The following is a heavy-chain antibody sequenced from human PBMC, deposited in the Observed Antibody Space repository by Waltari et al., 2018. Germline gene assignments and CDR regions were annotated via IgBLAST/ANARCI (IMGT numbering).Heavy chain of an antibody. CDR2: IQYDGRNK. CDR1: GSTFSNYA. CDR3: AKWYGGDYYFDY. V-gene: IGHV3-30*02. D-gene: IGHD1-26*01. Sequence: QVQLVESGGGVVQPGGSLRLPCAASGSTFSNYALHCVRPAPGKGLQWVAFIQYDGRNKYYAESVKGRFTISRDNSKNTLYLQMDSLRAEDTALYYCAKWYGGDYYFDYWGQGTLVTVSS. J-gene: IGHJ4*02.